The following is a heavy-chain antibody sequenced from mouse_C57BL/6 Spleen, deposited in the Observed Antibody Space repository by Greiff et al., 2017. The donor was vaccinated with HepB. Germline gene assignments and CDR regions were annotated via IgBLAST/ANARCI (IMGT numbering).Heavy chain of an antibody. Sequence: EVHLVESGGGLVQPKGPLKLSCAASGFSFNTYAMNWVRQAPGKGLEWVARIRSKSNNYATYYADSVKDRFTISRDDSESMLYLQMNNLKTEDTAMYYCVRPELGGFAYWGQGTLVTVSA. D-gene: IGHD4-1*01. V-gene: IGHV10-1*01. J-gene: IGHJ3*01. CDR1: GFSFNTYA. CDR3: VRPELGGFAY. CDR2: IRSKSNNYAT.